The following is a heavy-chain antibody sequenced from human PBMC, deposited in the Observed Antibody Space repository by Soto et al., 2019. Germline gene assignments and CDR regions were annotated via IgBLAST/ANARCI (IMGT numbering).Heavy chain of an antibody. J-gene: IGHJ4*02. CDR2: ISWNSGSI. Sequence: SCKASGYTFTSYYMHWVRQAPGKGLEWVSRISWNSGSIGYADSVKGRFIISRDNAKNSLYLQMNSLRAEDTALYYCAKAVGSYGNFDYWGQGSLVPVSS. CDR3: AKAVGSYGNFDY. D-gene: IGHD5-18*01. CDR1: GYTFTSYY. V-gene: IGHV3-9*01.